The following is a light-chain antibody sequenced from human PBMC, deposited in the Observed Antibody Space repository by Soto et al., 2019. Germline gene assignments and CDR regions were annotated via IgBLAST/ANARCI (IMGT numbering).Light chain of an antibody. V-gene: IGKV1-5*03. CDR3: QQYNSYST. CDR2: TAS. Sequence: DIQMTQSPATLSSSLCGTVTITCRASQSISSWLAWYQQKPGKAPKLLIYTASSLESGVPSRFSSSGSGTEFTLTISSLQTDDFATYYCQQYNSYSTFGQGTRLEIK. J-gene: IGKJ5*01. CDR1: QSISSW.